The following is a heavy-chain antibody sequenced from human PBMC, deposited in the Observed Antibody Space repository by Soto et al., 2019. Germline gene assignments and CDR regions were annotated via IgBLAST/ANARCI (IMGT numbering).Heavy chain of an antibody. CDR1: GGSFSGYY. CDR3: ARWRSGSYYYYYMDV. J-gene: IGHJ6*03. CDR2: INHSGST. D-gene: IGHD3-3*01. V-gene: IGHV4-34*01. Sequence: SETLSLTCAVYGGSFSGYYWSWIRQPPGKGLEWIGEINHSGSTNYNPSLKSRVTISVDTSKNQFSLKLSSVTAADTAVYYCARWRSGSYYYYYMDVWGKGTTVTVSS.